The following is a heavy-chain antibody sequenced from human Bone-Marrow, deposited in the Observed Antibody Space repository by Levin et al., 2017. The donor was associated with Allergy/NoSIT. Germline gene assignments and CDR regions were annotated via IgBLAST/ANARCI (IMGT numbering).Heavy chain of an antibody. CDR2: LNSDGSSP. CDR1: GFTFRNPW. Sequence: LSLPCAASGFTFRNPWMHWVRQAPGKGLVWVSGLNSDGSSPNFADSVRGRFAISRDNAKNTLYLQMNSLRAEDTAVYYCARATRKYCSGGNCYFDDAFDIWGQGTMVTVSS. CDR3: ARATRKYCSGGNCYFDDAFDI. J-gene: IGHJ3*02. V-gene: IGHV3-74*01. D-gene: IGHD2-15*01.